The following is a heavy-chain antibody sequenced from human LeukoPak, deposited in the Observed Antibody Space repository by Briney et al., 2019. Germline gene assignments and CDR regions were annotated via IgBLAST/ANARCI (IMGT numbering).Heavy chain of an antibody. Sequence: GSLRLSCAASGFTFSSYAMSWVRQAPGKGLEWVSAISGSGGSTHYADSVKGRFTISRDNSKNTLYLQMNSLRAEDTAIYYCARYYDSSGYYGRHDYWGQGTLVTVSS. CDR3: ARYYDSSGYYGRHDY. CDR1: GFTFSSYA. CDR2: ISGSGGST. D-gene: IGHD3-22*01. J-gene: IGHJ4*02. V-gene: IGHV3-23*01.